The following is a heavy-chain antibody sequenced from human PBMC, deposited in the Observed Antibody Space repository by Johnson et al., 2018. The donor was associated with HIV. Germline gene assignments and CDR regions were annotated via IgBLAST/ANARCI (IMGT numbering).Heavy chain of an antibody. Sequence: QVQLVESGGGLVKPGGSLRLSCAASGFTFSDYYMSWIRQAPGKGLEWVSHISSSGSLTYYADSVEGRFTISRDSAKNSLYLQMNSLRAEDTAVYYCARGPTRFAAFDIWGQGTMVTVSS. CDR3: ARGPTRFAAFDI. CDR2: ISSSGSLT. D-gene: IGHD3-10*01. CDR1: GFTFSDYY. V-gene: IGHV3-11*01. J-gene: IGHJ3*02.